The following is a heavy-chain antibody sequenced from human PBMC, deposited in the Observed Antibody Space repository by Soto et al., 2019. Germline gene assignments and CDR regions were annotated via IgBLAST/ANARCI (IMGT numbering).Heavy chain of an antibody. J-gene: IGHJ6*02. CDR1: GFTFSSYG. CDR3: AKEFPSSSWSYATYYYYGMDV. Sequence: HPGGSLRLSCAASGFTFSSYGMHWVRQAPGKGLEWVAVISYDGSNKYYADSVKGRFTISRDNSKNTLYLQMNSLRAEDTAVYYCAKEFPSSSWSYATYYYYGMDVWGQGTTVTVSS. CDR2: ISYDGSNK. V-gene: IGHV3-30*18. D-gene: IGHD6-13*01.